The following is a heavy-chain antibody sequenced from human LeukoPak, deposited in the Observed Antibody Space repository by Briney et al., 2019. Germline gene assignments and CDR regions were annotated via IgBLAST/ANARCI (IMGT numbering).Heavy chain of an antibody. CDR2: IIPIFGTA. J-gene: IGHJ5*02. V-gene: IGHV1-69*13. Sequence: SVKVSCKASGGTFSSYAISWVRQAPGQGLEWMGGIIPIFGTANYAQRFQGRVTITADESTSTAYMELSSLRSEDTAVYYCARDADYSNYENHDKYNWFDPWGQGTLVTVSS. D-gene: IGHD4-11*01. CDR3: ARDADYSNYENHDKYNWFDP. CDR1: GGTFSSYA.